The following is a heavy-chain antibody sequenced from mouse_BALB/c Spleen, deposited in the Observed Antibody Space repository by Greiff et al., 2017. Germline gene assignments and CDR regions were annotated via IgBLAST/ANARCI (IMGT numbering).Heavy chain of an antibody. V-gene: IGHV14-1*02. Sequence: EVQLQQSGAELVRPGALVKLSCKASGFNINDYYMHWVKQRPEQGLEWIGWIDPENGNTIYDPKFQGKASITADTSSNTAYLQLSSLTSEDTAVYYCAREYYGSRAYWGQGTLVTVSA. J-gene: IGHJ3*01. CDR3: AREYYGSRAY. CDR1: GFNINDYY. D-gene: IGHD1-1*01. CDR2: IDPENGNT.